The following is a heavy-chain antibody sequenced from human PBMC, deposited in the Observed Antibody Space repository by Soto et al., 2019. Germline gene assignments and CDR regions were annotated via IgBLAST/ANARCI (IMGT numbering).Heavy chain of an antibody. CDR2: IWYDGSNK. CDR1: GFTFSSHG. J-gene: IGHJ4*02. Sequence: GGSLRLSCAASGFTFSSHGMHWVRQAPGKGLEWAAVIWYDGSNKYYEDSVKGRFTISRDNSKNTLYLQMNSLRAEDTAVYYCARDSRKTSVTTCVDYWGQGTLVTVSS. CDR3: ARDSRKTSVTTCVDY. V-gene: IGHV3-33*01. D-gene: IGHD4-17*01.